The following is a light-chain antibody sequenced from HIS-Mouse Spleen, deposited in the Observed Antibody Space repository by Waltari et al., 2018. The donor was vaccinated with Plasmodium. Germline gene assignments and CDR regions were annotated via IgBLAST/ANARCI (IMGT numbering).Light chain of an antibody. CDR1: SSDVGSYNL. Sequence: QSALTQPASVSGSPGQSITISCTGTSSDVGSYNLVSWYQQHPGKAPQLMLYEGSKRPSGVSNLFSGSKSGNTASLTISGIQAEDEADYYCCSYAGSTTWVFGGGTKLTVL. V-gene: IGLV2-23*01. CDR3: CSYAGSTTWV. J-gene: IGLJ3*02. CDR2: EGS.